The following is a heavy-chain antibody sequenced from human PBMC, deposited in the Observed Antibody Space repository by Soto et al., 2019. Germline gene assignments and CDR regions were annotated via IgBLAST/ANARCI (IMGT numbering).Heavy chain of an antibody. CDR2: SYWDDDK. V-gene: IGHV2-5*02. Sequence: QITLKESGPTLVKHTQTLTLTCTFSGFSLSSTRMAVGWIRQPPGKALEWLALSYWDDDKRYSPFLKSRLTITKDTSKNQVVLTMSNMDPVDTARYYCAHIVVAGLGYYFDYWGQGTLVTVSS. CDR3: AHIVVAGLGYYFDY. J-gene: IGHJ4*02. D-gene: IGHD6-19*01. CDR1: GFSLSSTRMA.